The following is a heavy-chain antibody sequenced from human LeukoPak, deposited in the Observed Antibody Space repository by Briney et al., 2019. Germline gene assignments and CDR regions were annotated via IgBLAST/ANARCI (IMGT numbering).Heavy chain of an antibody. CDR1: GGSISSYY. CDR3: ARAVGYSSGWYPHHYFDY. V-gene: IGHV4-59*01. D-gene: IGHD6-19*01. Sequence: SETLSLTCTVSGGSISSYYWSWIRQPPGKGLEWIGYIYYSGSTNYNPSLKSRVTISVDTSKNQFSLKLSSVTAADTAVYYCARAVGYSSGWYPHHYFDYWGQGTLVTVSS. J-gene: IGHJ4*02. CDR2: IYYSGST.